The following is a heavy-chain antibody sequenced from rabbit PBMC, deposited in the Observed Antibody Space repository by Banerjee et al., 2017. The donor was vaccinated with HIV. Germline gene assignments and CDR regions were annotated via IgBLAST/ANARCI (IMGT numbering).Heavy chain of an antibody. CDR3: ARDLTGVTGWNFNL. Sequence: QEQLEESGGDLVKPEGSLTLTCKASGFSFSNKCVMCWVRQAPGKGLEWIACIYAGSSGATGYASWAKGRFTISKTSSTTVTLQMTSLTAADTATYFCARDLTGVTGWNFNLWGPGTLVTVS. CDR1: GFSFSNKCV. J-gene: IGHJ4*01. V-gene: IGHV1S45*01. D-gene: IGHD7-1*01. CDR2: IYAGSSGAT.